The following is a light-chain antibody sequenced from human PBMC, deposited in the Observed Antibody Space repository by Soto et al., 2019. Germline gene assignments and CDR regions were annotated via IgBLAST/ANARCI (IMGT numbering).Light chain of an antibody. CDR3: QQYNSYPWT. CDR2: KAS. CDR1: QSIDSW. V-gene: IGKV1-5*03. Sequence: GDRVTITCRASQSIDSWLAWYQHKPGKAPKLLIFKASTLETGVPSRFSGSGSETEFTLTISSLQPDDFATYYCQQYNSYPWTFGQGTKVDIK. J-gene: IGKJ1*01.